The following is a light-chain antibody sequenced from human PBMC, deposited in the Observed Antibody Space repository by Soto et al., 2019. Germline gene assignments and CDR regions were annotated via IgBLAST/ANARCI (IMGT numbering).Light chain of an antibody. J-gene: IGKJ1*01. Sequence: EIVLTQSPATLSLSPGERATLSCRASQSIGNSLAWYQQKPGQAPSLLIYGASNRATGIPARFSGSGSGTDFTLTISSLEPEDFAVYYCQHFGNSLWTFGQGTKVEI. CDR2: GAS. CDR1: QSIGNS. V-gene: IGKV3-11*01. CDR3: QHFGNSLWT.